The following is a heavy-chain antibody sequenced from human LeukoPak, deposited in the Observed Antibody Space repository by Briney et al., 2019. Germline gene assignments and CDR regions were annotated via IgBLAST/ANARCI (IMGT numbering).Heavy chain of an antibody. J-gene: IGHJ4*02. CDR3: ARVATSGWYSGN. Sequence: ASVKVSCKASGYTFTSYGISWVRQAPGQGLEWVGRISTYSGDTNYAQKLQGRVTMTTDTSTSTAYMELRSLRSDDTAVYYCARVATSGWYSGNWGQGTLVTVSS. V-gene: IGHV1-18*01. D-gene: IGHD6-19*01. CDR2: ISTYSGDT. CDR1: GYTFTSYG.